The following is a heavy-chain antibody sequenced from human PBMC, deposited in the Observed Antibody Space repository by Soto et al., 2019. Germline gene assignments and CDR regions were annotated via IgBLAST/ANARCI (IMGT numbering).Heavy chain of an antibody. Sequence: APVRVSYKASGYTVSSSGISGVRKAPGQGLEWMGWISAYNGNTNYAQKLQGRVTMTTDTSTSTAYMELRSLRSDDTAVYYCARVSSPLRFLERYYYYYMDVWGKGTTVTVSS. CDR2: ISAYNGNT. V-gene: IGHV1-18*01. CDR1: GYTVSSSG. J-gene: IGHJ6*03. CDR3: ARVSSPLRFLERYYYYYMDV. D-gene: IGHD3-3*01.